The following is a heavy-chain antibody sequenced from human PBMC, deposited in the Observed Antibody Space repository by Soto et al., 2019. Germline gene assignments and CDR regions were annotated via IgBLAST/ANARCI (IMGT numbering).Heavy chain of an antibody. CDR1: GGSFSGYY. Sequence: PSETLSLTCAVYGGSFSGYYWSWIRQPPGKGLEWIGEINHSGSTNYNPSLKSRVTISVDTSKNQFSLKLSSVTAADTAVYYCARGVFGVVTLVGMDVWGQGTTVTV. CDR2: INHSGST. V-gene: IGHV4-34*01. J-gene: IGHJ6*02. CDR3: ARGVFGVVTLVGMDV. D-gene: IGHD3-3*01.